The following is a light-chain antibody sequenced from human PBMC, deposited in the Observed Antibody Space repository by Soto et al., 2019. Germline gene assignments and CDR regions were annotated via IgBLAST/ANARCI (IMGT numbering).Light chain of an antibody. CDR3: QSYDSSLSGVV. V-gene: IGLV1-40*01. CDR2: CNS. CDR1: SSNIGAGYD. J-gene: IGLJ2*01. Sequence: QSVLTQPPSVSGAPGQRVTISCTGSSSNIGAGYDVHWYQQLPGTAPKLLIYCNSNRPSGVPDRFSGSKSGTSASLAITGLQAEDEADYYCQSYDSSLSGVVFGGGTKRTVL.